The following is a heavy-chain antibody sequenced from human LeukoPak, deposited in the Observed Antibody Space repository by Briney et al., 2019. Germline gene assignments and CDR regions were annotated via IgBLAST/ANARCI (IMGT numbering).Heavy chain of an antibody. D-gene: IGHD3-10*01. V-gene: IGHV3-30-3*01. Sequence: GRPLRLSCAASGFTFSSYAMHWVRQAPGKGLEWVAVISYDGSNKYYADSVKGRFTISRDNSKNTLYLQMNSLRAEDTAVYYCARNYGSGMGYYYYYGMDVWGQGTTVTVSS. J-gene: IGHJ6*02. CDR2: ISYDGSNK. CDR3: ARNYGSGMGYYYYYGMDV. CDR1: GFTFSSYA.